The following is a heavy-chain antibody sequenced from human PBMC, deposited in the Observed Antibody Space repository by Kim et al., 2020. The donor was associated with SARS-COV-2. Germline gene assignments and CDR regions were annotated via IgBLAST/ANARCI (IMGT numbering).Heavy chain of an antibody. V-gene: IGHV3-11*01. Sequence: RGITTYNADSVKGRFTISRDNAKKSAFLQMNSLRAEDTAVYYCATVAYHYWGQGTLVTVSS. J-gene: IGHJ4*02. CDR3: ATVAYHY. D-gene: IGHD2-21*01. CDR2: RGITT.